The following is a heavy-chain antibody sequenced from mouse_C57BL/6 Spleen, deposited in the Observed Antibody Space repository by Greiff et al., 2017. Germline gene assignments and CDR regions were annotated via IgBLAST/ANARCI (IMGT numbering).Heavy chain of an antibody. Sequence: VKLQESGPELVKPGASVKISCKASGYTFTDYYINWVKQRPGQGLEWIGWIFPGSGSTYYNEKFKGKATLTVDKSSSTAYMLLSSLTSEDSAVYFCAIYYYGSSPYYFDYWGQGTTLTVSS. J-gene: IGHJ2*01. D-gene: IGHD1-1*01. CDR3: AIYYYGSSPYYFDY. V-gene: IGHV1-75*01. CDR1: GYTFTDYY. CDR2: IFPGSGST.